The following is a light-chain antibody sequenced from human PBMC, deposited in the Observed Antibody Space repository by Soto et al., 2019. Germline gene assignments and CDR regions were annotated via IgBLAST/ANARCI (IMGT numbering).Light chain of an antibody. V-gene: IGLV2-11*01. CDR3: CSYAGSYTL. J-gene: IGLJ2*01. Sequence: QSALTQPRSVSGSAGQSVTISCTGTSSDVGGYDFVSWYQQHPGKTPKLLIYDVTQRPSGVPDRFSGSKSGNTASLTISGLQAEDEADYYCCSYAGSYTLFGGGTKVTVL. CDR1: SSDVGGYDF. CDR2: DVT.